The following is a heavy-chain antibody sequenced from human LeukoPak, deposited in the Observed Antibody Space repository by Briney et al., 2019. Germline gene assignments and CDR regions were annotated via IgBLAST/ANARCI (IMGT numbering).Heavy chain of an antibody. CDR2: IYYSGNT. CDR3: ARGPNYVWGSYQYFDY. J-gene: IGHJ4*02. V-gene: IGHV4-30-4*01. Sequence: PSETLSLTCIVSGGFISNGDYYRSWIRQPPGKGLEWIGYIYYSGNTHYNPSLKSRVILSVDTSKNQFSLNLASVTAADTAVYYCARGPNYVWGSYQYFDYWGQGTLVTVSS. D-gene: IGHD3-16*02. CDR1: GGFISNGDYY.